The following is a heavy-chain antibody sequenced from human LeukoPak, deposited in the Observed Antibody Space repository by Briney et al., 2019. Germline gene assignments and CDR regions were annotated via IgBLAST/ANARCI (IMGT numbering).Heavy chain of an antibody. J-gene: IGHJ4*02. CDR1: GGSITSSSYY. Sequence: SETLSLTCSVSGGSITSSSYYWGWIRQPPERGLEWIGSIYYTGGTYYSPSLKSRVTISVDTSKNQFSLNLSSVTAADTAVYYCARHGGTRVTLVEVFYFDSWGQGTLVTVSS. V-gene: IGHV4-39*01. CDR3: ARHGGTRVTLVEVFYFDS. D-gene: IGHD4-11*01. CDR2: IYYTGGT.